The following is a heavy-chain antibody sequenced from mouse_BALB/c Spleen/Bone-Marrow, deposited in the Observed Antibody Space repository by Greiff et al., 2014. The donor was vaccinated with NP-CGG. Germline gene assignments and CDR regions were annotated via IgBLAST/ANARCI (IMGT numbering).Heavy chain of an antibody. V-gene: IGHV4-1*02. CDR2: INPDSSTI. CDR3: ARLGYYGGFAY. Sequence: VQLQQSGGGLVKPGGSLKLSCAASGFDFSGFWMGWVRQAPGKGLEWIGEINPDSSTINYTPSLKDRFIISRDNAKNTLYLQMSKMRSEDTALYYYARLGYYGGFAYWGQGTLVTVSS. CDR1: GFDFSGFW. J-gene: IGHJ3*01. D-gene: IGHD1-1*01.